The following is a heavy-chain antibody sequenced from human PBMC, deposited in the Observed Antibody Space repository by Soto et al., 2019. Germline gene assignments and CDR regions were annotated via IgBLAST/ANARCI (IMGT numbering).Heavy chain of an antibody. V-gene: IGHV3-33*01. CDR3: ARAPLDYYYYYYMDV. CDR2: IWYDGSNK. J-gene: IGHJ6*03. Sequence: QVQLVESGGGVVQPGRSLRLSCAASGFTFSSYGMHWVRQAPGKGLEWVAVIWYDGSNKYYADSVKGRFTISRDNSKNTLYLQMNSLRAEDTAVYYCARAPLDYYYYYYMDVWGKGTTVTVSS. CDR1: GFTFSSYG.